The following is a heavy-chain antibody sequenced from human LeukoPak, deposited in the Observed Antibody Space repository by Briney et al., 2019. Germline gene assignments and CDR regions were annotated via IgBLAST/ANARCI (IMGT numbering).Heavy chain of an antibody. J-gene: IGHJ6*03. V-gene: IGHV1-8*01. Sequence: ASVKVSCKASGYTFTSYDIKWVRQATGQGLEWMEWMNPNSGNTGYAQKFQGRVTMTRNTSISTAYMELSSLRSEDTAVYYCARGRRSRVAATTGYYYYMDVWGKGTTVTVSS. CDR2: MNPNSGNT. CDR1: GYTFTSYD. D-gene: IGHD2-15*01. CDR3: ARGRRSRVAATTGYYYYMDV.